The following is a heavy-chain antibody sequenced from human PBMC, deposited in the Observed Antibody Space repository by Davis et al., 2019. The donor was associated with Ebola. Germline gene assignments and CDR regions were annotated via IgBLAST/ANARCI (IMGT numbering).Heavy chain of an antibody. V-gene: IGHV1-69*13. CDR3: AMESSSQRLYAIIGRYALDV. D-gene: IGHD2-2*02. Sequence: AASVKVSCKASGGTFSDYAIHWVRQAPGQGLEWMGGIVPVFKTTHYSQQFQGRVTMTADESTSTAYLEVTSLTFEDTAVYFCAMESSSQRLYAIIGRYALDVWGRGTTVTVAS. J-gene: IGHJ6*04. CDR2: IVPVFKTT. CDR1: GGTFSDYA.